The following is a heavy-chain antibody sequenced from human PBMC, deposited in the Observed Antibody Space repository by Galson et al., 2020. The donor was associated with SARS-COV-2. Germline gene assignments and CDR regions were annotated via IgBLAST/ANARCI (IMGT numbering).Heavy chain of an antibody. V-gene: IGHV3-53*04. D-gene: IGHD3-22*01. CDR1: GFTVSSNY. Sequence: GGSLRLSCAASGFTVSSNYMSWVRQAPGKGLEWVSVIYSGGSTYYADSVKGRFTISRHNSKNTLYLQMNSLRAEDTAVYYCAGHSRGITMIVVVNYWYFDLWGRGTLVTVSS. J-gene: IGHJ2*01. CDR3: AGHSRGITMIVVVNYWYFDL. CDR2: IYSGGST.